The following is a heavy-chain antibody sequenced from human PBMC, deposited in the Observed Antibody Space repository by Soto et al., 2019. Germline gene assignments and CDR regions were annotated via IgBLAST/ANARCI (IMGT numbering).Heavy chain of an antibody. Sequence: GASVKVSCKASGYTFTSYDINWVRQATGQGLEWMGWMNPNSGNTGYAQKFQGRVTMTRNTSISTAYMELSSLRSEDTAVYYCARVIGFGELLSGYYYYYGMDVWGQGTTVTVS. CDR2: MNPNSGNT. CDR1: GYTFTSYD. V-gene: IGHV1-8*01. CDR3: ARVIGFGELLSGYYYYYGMDV. J-gene: IGHJ6*02. D-gene: IGHD3-10*01.